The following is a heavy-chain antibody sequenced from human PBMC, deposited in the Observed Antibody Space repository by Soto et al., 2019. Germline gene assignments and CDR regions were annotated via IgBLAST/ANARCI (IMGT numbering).Heavy chain of an antibody. D-gene: IGHD4-17*01. Sequence: QVQLVQSGAEVKKPGASVKVSCKASGYTFTSYDINWVRQATGQGLEWMGWMNPNSGNTGYAQKFQXXVTMTSNTSISTAYMELSSLRSEDTAVYYCVRSTNDYGDRHWGQGTLVTVSS. CDR2: MNPNSGNT. V-gene: IGHV1-8*01. CDR3: VRSTNDYGDRH. J-gene: IGHJ4*02. CDR1: GYTFTSYD.